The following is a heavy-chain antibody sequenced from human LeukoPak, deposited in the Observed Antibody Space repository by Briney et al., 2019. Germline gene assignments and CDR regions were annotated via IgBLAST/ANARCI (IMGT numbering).Heavy chain of an antibody. J-gene: IGHJ1*01. D-gene: IGHD6-19*01. V-gene: IGHV3-30*04. CDR2: ISYDGSNK. CDR3: ARPPPWGAVVGEYFQH. Sequence: GRSLRLSCAASGFTFSSYAMHWVRQAPGKGLEWVAVISYDGSNKYYADSVKGRFTISRDNSKNTLYLQMNSLRAEDTAVYYCARPPPWGAVVGEYFQHWGQGTLVTVSS. CDR1: GFTFSSYA.